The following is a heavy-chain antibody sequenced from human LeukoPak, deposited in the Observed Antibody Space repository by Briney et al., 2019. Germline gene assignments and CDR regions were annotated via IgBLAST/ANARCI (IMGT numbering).Heavy chain of an antibody. J-gene: IGHJ4*02. CDR2: FGTRSSSI. D-gene: IGHD3-16*01. V-gene: IGHV3-21*01. Sequence: GGSLRLSCAASGFTFSNYAMNWVRQAPGKGLEWVSSFGTRSSSIYYAHSVTGRFIVSRDNAKNSLFLQMNSLRAEDTAVYYCARENDQGFDYWGQGTLVTVSS. CDR3: ARENDQGFDY. CDR1: GFTFSNYA.